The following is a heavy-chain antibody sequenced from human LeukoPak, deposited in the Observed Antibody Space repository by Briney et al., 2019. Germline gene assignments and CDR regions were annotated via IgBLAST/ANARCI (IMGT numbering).Heavy chain of an antibody. CDR1: GGSISSSNW. CDR2: IYHSGST. Sequence: SETLSLTCAVSGGSISSSNWGSWVRQPPGKGLEWIGEIYHSGSTNYNPSLKSRVTISVDKSKNQFSLKLSSVTAADTAVYYCASRITMRVSLGYFDLWGRGTLVTVSS. D-gene: IGHD3-22*01. J-gene: IGHJ2*01. V-gene: IGHV4-4*02. CDR3: ASRITMRVSLGYFDL.